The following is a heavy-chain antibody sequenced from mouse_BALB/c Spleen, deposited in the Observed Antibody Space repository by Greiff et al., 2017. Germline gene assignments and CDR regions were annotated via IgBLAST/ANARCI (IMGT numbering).Heavy chain of an antibody. CDR3: AKWSLYAMDY. J-gene: IGHJ4*01. Sequence: EVMLVESGGGLVKPGGSLKLSCAASGFAFSSYDMSWVRQTPEKRLEWVAYISSGGGSTYYPDTVKGRFTISRDNAKNTLYLQMSSLKSEDTAMYYCAKWSLYAMDYWGQGTSVTVSS. V-gene: IGHV5-12-1*01. CDR1: GFAFSSYD. D-gene: IGHD1-1*02. CDR2: ISSGGGST.